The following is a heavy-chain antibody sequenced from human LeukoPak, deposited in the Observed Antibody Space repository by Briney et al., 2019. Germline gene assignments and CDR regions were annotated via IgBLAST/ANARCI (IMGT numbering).Heavy chain of an antibody. CDR2: INHGGST. V-gene: IGHV4-39*07. D-gene: IGHD2-2*02. J-gene: IGHJ4*02. Sequence: SETLSLTCTVSGGSISSSSYHWSWIRQPPGKGLEWIGEINHGGSTNYNPSLKSRVTISVDTSKNQFSLKLSSVTAADTAVYYCAVGYCSSTSCYNSGYFDYWGQGTLVTVSS. CDR3: AVGYCSSTSCYNSGYFDY. CDR1: GGSISSSSYH.